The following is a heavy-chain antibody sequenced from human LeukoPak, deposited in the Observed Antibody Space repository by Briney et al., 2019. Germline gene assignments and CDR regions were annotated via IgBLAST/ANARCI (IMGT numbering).Heavy chain of an antibody. Sequence: KPSETLSLTCTVSGGSISSYYWSWIRQPPGKGLEWIGNIYYSGSTNYNPSLKSRVTMSVDTSKNQVSLKLSSVTAADTAVYYCATGDGYNSFDYWGQGTLVTVSS. CDR3: ATGDGYNSFDY. D-gene: IGHD5-24*01. CDR1: GGSISSYY. CDR2: IYYSGST. J-gene: IGHJ4*02. V-gene: IGHV4-59*12.